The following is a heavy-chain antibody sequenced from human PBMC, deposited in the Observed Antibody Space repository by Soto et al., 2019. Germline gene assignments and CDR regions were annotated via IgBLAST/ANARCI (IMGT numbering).Heavy chain of an antibody. CDR3: ARENYDFWSGYYISPYYYGMDV. V-gene: IGHV3-7*03. CDR2: IKQDGSEK. CDR1: GFTVSSYW. D-gene: IGHD3-3*01. J-gene: IGHJ6*02. Sequence: PGGSLRLSCAASGFTVSSYWMSWVRQAPGKGLEWVANIKQDGSEKYYVDSVKGRFTISRDNAKNSLYLQMNSLRAEETAVYYCARENYDFWSGYYISPYYYGMDVWGQGTTFTVSS.